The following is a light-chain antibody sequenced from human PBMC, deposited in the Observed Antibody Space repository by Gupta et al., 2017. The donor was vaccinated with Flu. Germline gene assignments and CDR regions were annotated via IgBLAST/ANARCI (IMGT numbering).Light chain of an antibody. J-gene: IGKJ2*02. CDR2: AAS. CDR3: QHRDSTPCT. V-gene: IGKV1-39*01. Sequence: DIQMTQSPSSLSASVRDRVTITCRASQSISSYLNWYQQKPGKAPKLLIYAASSLQSGVPSRFSGSGSGTDFTLTISRLQPEDFATYYCQHRDSTPCTFGQGTKVEIK. CDR1: QSISSY.